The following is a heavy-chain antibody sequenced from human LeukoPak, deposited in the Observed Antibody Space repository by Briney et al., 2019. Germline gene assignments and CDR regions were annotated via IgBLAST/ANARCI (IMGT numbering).Heavy chain of an antibody. V-gene: IGHV3-49*04. J-gene: IGHJ4*02. Sequence: GGSLRLSCTTSGFTFGDYGMSWVRQAPGKGLEWVGLIRRKTYGGTTEYAASVKGRFTISRDDSKTIAYLQMNSLKTEDTAVYYCSRNLYYSGSGSYYSDYWGQGTLVTVSS. CDR2: IRRKTYGGTT. CDR3: SRNLYYSGSGSYYSDY. D-gene: IGHD3-10*01. CDR1: GFTFGDYG.